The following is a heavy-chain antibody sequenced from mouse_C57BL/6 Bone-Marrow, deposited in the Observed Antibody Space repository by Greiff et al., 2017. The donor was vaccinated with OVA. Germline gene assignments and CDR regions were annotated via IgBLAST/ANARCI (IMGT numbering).Heavy chain of an antibody. V-gene: IGHV3-6*01. CDR1: GYSITSGYY. D-gene: IGHD2-5*01. J-gene: IGHJ4*01. CDR3: ARDAYYSNYDYYAMDY. CDR2: ISYDGSN. Sequence: VQLQQSGPGLVKPSQSLSLTCSVTGYSITSGYYWNWIRQFPGNKLEWMGYISYDGSNNYNPSLKNRISITRDTSKTQFFLKLNSVTTEDTATYYCARDAYYSNYDYYAMDYWGQGTSVTVTS.